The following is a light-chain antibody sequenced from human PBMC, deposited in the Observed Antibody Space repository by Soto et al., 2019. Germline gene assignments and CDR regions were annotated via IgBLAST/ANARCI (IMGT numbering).Light chain of an antibody. V-gene: IGKV3-11*01. CDR2: GAS. J-gene: IGKJ3*01. CDR1: QSLGTN. Sequence: EIVLTQSPATLSLSPGERATLSCRASQSLGTNLAWYQQKPGQSPRLLIYGASNRATGIPARFSGSGSGTDFTLTISSLDPEAFAVYYCQQRTNWFTFGPGTKVDIK. CDR3: QQRTNWFT.